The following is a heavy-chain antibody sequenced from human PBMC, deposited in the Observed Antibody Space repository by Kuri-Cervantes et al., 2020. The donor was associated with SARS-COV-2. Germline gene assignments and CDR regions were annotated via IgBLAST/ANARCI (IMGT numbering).Heavy chain of an antibody. CDR2: IYSGGSST. V-gene: IGHV3-23*03. D-gene: IGHD6-19*01. CDR1: GFTFSSYG. CDR3: AKDIAVAGHFDY. J-gene: IGHJ4*02. Sequence: GGSLRLSCAASGFTFSSYGMHWVRQAPGKGLGWVSVIYSGGSSTYYADSVKGRFTISRDNSKNTLYLQMNSLRAEDTAVYYCAKDIAVAGHFDYWGQGTLVTVSS.